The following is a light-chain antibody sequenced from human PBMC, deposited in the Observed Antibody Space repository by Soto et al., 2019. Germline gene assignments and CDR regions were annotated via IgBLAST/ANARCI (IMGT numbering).Light chain of an antibody. J-gene: IGKJ1*01. CDR2: GAS. CDR3: HQYGSSPWT. Sequence: EIVLTQSPGTLSLSPGERATLSCRASQSVSSSYLAWYQQKPGQAPRLLIYGASSRSTGIPDRFSGSGAGADVTLTISRMEPEDFSVYYCHQYGSSPWTFGQGTKVEMK. CDR1: QSVSSSY. V-gene: IGKV3-20*01.